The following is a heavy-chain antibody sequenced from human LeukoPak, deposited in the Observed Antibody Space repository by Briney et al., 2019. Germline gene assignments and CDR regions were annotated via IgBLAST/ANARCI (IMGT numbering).Heavy chain of an antibody. D-gene: IGHD3-3*01. V-gene: IGHV5-51*01. J-gene: IGHJ5*02. Sequence: GESLKISCKASGYTFNSYWIGWGRQMPGKGREWMGMIYRRDSDTYYSPSFEGQVSISADKSISTAYLQWRSLKASDSAVYYCARRDYDLGFDPWGQGTLVTVSS. CDR1: GYTFNSYW. CDR2: IYRRDSDT. CDR3: ARRDYDLGFDP.